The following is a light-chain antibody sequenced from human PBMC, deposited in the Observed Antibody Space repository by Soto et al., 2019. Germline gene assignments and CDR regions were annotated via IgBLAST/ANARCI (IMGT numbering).Light chain of an antibody. V-gene: IGKV3-11*01. J-gene: IGKJ2*02. CDR3: QRRSRWPRGT. CDR1: QNVGNN. CDR2: AAS. Sequence: VLTQSPATLSLSPGESATLSCRASQNVGNNLAWYQQKSGQAPRLLIYAASDRATGVPARFSGRMSGTDFTLTISSLEPEDFATYFCQRRSRWPRGTFGRGTKLE.